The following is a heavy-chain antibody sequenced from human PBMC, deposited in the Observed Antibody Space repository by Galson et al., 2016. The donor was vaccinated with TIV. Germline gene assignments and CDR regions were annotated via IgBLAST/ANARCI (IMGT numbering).Heavy chain of an antibody. D-gene: IGHD4-17*01. CDR1: RGTFNNFG. J-gene: IGHJ4*02. CDR2: IIPIFPTP. V-gene: IGHV1-69*05. Sequence: VKVSCKASRGTFNNFGISWVRQAPGQGLEWMGEIIPIFPTPNYAQKFQGRVTIATDESTSTAYMVVSSLTSDDTAIYYCTRDHRDHADYYYFESWGQGTLVTVSS. CDR3: TRDHRDHADYYYFES.